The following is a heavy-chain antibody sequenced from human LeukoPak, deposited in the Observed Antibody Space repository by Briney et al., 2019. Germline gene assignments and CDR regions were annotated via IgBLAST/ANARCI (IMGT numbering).Heavy chain of an antibody. V-gene: IGHV3-7*01. J-gene: IGHJ4*02. CDR1: GFSFSTYW. CDR2: IRQDGSEK. CDR3: ARLSAMVRGPEDIFYFEY. Sequence: GGSLRLSCETSGFSFSTYWMSWVRQAPGKGLEWVANIRQDGSEKYYVDSVKGRFTISRDIAKQSVFLQMNSLRAEDTAVYYCARLSAMVRGPEDIFYFEYWGLGTLVTVSS. D-gene: IGHD3-10*01.